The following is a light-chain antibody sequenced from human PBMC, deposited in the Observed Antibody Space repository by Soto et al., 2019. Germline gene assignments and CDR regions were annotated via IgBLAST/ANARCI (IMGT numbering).Light chain of an antibody. V-gene: IGLV1-51*01. Sequence: QSVLTQSPSVSAAPGQTVTISCSGSSSNIGNNSVSWYQQLPGTAPKLLIYDNKKRPSGIPDRFSASKSGTSGTLDITGLQTGDEADYYCATWDGSLPGEVFGGGTKLTVL. CDR3: ATWDGSLPGEV. J-gene: IGLJ2*01. CDR2: DNK. CDR1: SSNIGNNS.